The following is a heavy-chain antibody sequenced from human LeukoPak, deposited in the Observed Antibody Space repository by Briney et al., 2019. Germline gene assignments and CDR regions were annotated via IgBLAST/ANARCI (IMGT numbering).Heavy chain of an antibody. D-gene: IGHD3-9*01. CDR1: GGTFSSYA. V-gene: IGHV1-69*10. CDR3: ARDRYDILTGYSPPGFDY. CDR2: IIPIFGIA. Sequence: PRASVKVSWKASGGTFSSYAISWVRQAPGQGLEWMGGIIPIFGIANYAQKFQGRATITADKSTSTAYMELSSLRSEDTAVYYCARDRYDILTGYSPPGFDYWGQGTLVTGSS. J-gene: IGHJ4*02.